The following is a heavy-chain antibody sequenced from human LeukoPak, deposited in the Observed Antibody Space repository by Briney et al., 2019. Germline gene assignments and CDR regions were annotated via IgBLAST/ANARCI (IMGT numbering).Heavy chain of an antibody. V-gene: IGHV1-24*01. CDR3: ATERSGSYYNGDAAFDI. CDR1: GYTLTELS. J-gene: IGHJ3*02. CDR2: FDPEDGET. D-gene: IGHD3-10*01. Sequence: ASVKVSCKVSGYTLTELSMHWVRQAPGKGLEWMGGFDPEDGETIYAQKFQGRVTMTEDTSTDTAYMELSSLRSEDTAVYSCATERSGSYYNGDAAFDIWGQGTMVTVSS.